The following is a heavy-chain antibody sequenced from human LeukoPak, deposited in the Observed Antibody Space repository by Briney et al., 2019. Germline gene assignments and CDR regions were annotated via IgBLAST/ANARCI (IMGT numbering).Heavy chain of an antibody. D-gene: IGHD2-2*02. CDR3: ARHIAFLGYCSSTSCYTHGWFDP. Sequence: GSLRLSCAASGFTFSSYSMNWVRQAPGKGLEWIGEINHSGSTNYNPSLKSRVTISVDTSKNQFSLKLSSVTAADTAVYYCARHIAFLGYCSSTSCYTHGWFDPWGQGTLVTVSS. CDR2: INHSGST. CDR1: GFTFSSYS. J-gene: IGHJ5*02. V-gene: IGHV4-34*01.